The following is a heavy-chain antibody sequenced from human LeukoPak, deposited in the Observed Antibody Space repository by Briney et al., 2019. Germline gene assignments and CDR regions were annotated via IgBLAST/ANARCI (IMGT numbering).Heavy chain of an antibody. D-gene: IGHD6-13*01. Sequence: SETLSLTCTVSGVSISIYHWTWIRQTPGKGLEWIGYISDTGSTNHNPSLKNRVTISRDTSKNQVSLKLRSVTAADTAVYYCARDRIAAADNWFDPWGQGTLVTVSS. CDR2: ISDTGST. CDR1: GVSISIYH. CDR3: ARDRIAAADNWFDP. J-gene: IGHJ5*02. V-gene: IGHV4-59*01.